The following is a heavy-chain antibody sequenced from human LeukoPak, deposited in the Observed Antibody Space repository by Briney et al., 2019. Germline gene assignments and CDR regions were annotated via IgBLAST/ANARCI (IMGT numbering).Heavy chain of an antibody. Sequence: ASVKVSCKASGYTFTTYGSSWVRQAPGQGLEWMGWISAYNGNTNYAQKLQGRVTMTTDTSTSTAYMELRSLTSDDTAVYYCVRDFSSGTDWFDPWGQGTLVTVSS. J-gene: IGHJ5*02. D-gene: IGHD3-3*01. V-gene: IGHV1-18*01. CDR1: GYTFTTYG. CDR2: ISAYNGNT. CDR3: VRDFSSGTDWFDP.